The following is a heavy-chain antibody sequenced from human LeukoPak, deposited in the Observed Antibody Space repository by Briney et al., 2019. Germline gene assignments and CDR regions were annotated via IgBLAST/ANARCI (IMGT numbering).Heavy chain of an antibody. CDR3: ARVARLSIPFVDY. D-gene: IGHD6-6*01. J-gene: IGHJ4*02. Sequence: ASVKVSCKASGGTFSSYAISWVRQAPGQGLEWMGRIIPILGIANYAQKSQGRVTITADKSTSTAYMELSSLRSEDTAVYYCARVARLSIPFVDYWGQGTLVTVSS. CDR2: IIPILGIA. CDR1: GGTFSSYA. V-gene: IGHV1-69*04.